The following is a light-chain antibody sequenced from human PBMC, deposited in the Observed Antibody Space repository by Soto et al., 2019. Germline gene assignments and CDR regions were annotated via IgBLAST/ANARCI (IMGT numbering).Light chain of an antibody. CDR1: SSDVGGYNY. V-gene: IGLV2-14*01. J-gene: IGLJ1*01. CDR3: SSYTTNGTPYV. Sequence: QSALTQPASVSGSPGQSITISCTGTSSDVGGYNYVSWYQQHPDKAPKLMIYEVSNRPSGVSNRFSASKSGNTASLTISGLQAEDEADYYCSSYTTNGTPYVFGTGTKVTVL. CDR2: EVS.